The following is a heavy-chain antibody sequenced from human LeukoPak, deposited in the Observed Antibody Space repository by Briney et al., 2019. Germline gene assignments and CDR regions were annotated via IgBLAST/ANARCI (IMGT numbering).Heavy chain of an antibody. D-gene: IGHD3-10*02. CDR2: IKQDGSEK. V-gene: IGHV3-7*01. Sequence: GGSLRLSCAASGFTFSSYWMSCVRPAPGKGLEGVANIKQDGSEKYYVDSVKGRFTISRDNAKNSLYLQMNSLRAEDTAVYYCAELGITMIGGVWGKGTTVTISS. CDR3: AELGITMIGGV. CDR1: GFTFSSYW. J-gene: IGHJ6*04.